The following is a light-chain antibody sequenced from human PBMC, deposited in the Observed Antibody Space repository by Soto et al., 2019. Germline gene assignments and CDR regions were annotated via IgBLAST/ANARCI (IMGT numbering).Light chain of an antibody. CDR3: QQYGSSPFT. CDR1: QGVSSSY. Sequence: EIVLTQSPGTLSLSPGERATLSCRASQGVSSSYLAWYQQKPGQGPRLLIYGASSRATGIPDRFRGSGSGTDFTLTISRLEPEDFAVYDCQQYGSSPFTFGPGTKVDIK. V-gene: IGKV3-20*01. CDR2: GAS. J-gene: IGKJ3*01.